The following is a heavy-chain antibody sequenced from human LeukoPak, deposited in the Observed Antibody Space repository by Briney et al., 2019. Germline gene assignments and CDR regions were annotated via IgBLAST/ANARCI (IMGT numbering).Heavy chain of an antibody. CDR2: ISYSGST. J-gene: IGHJ4*02. CDR1: GGSFSSPGYY. Sequence: PSETLSLTCTVSGGSFSSPGYYWGWTRQPPGKGLEWIGSISYSGSTYYNPSLKSRVTISVDMSKNQFSLKLNSVTAADTAVYYCARARGDYYDSSGYYSAFDYWGQGTLVTVSS. V-gene: IGHV4-39*07. D-gene: IGHD3-22*01. CDR3: ARARGDYYDSSGYYSAFDY.